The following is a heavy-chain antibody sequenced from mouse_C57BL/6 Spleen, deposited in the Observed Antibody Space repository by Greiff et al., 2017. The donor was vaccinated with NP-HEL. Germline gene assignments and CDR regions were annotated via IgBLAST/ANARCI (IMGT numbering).Heavy chain of an antibody. CDR1: GYSFTDYN. J-gene: IGHJ1*03. Sequence: VQLKQSGPELVKPGASVKISCKASGYSFTDYNMNWVKQSNGKSLEWIGVINPNYGTTSYNQKFKGKATLTVDQSSSTAYMQLNSLTSEDSAVYYCARSSLITTVVAGDVWGTGTTVTVSS. CDR2: INPNYGTT. V-gene: IGHV1-39*01. CDR3: ARSSLITTVVAGDV. D-gene: IGHD1-1*01.